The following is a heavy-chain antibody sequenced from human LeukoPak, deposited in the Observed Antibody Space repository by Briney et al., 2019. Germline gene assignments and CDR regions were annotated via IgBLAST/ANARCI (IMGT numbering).Heavy chain of an antibody. CDR2: VSGSGGST. J-gene: IGHJ5*02. Sequence: GGSLRLSCAASGFTFSTYAMNWVRQAPGKGLEWVSAVSGSGGSTYYADSVKGRFTISRDNSKNTLYLQMNSLRAEDTAIYYCARDAASGTNWFDPWGQGTLVTVSS. CDR3: ARDAASGTNWFDP. D-gene: IGHD3-3*01. CDR1: GFTFSTYA. V-gene: IGHV3-23*01.